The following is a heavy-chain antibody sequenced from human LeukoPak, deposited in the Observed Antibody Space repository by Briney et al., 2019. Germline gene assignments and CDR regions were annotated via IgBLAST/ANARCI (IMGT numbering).Heavy chain of an antibody. V-gene: IGHV4-59*08. CDR2: IYYSGST. D-gene: IGHD2-15*01. J-gene: IGHJ4*02. Sequence: PSETLSLTCTVSGGSISSYYWSWIRQPPGKGLEWIGYIYYSGSTNYNPSLKSRVTISVDTSKNQFSLNLSSVTAADTAVYYCARLGYCSGGGCYGDYWGQGTLVTVSS. CDR1: GGSISSYY. CDR3: ARLGYCSGGGCYGDY.